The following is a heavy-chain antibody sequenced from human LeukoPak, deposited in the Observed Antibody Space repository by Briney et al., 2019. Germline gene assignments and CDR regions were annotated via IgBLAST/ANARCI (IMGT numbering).Heavy chain of an antibody. CDR3: ARELSAAPDY. CDR1: GFTFSDYY. CDR2: ISSSSSYT. D-gene: IGHD3-10*01. V-gene: IGHV3-11*06. J-gene: IGHJ4*02. Sequence: GGSPRLSCAASGFTFSDYYMSWIRQAPGKGLEWVSYISSSSSYTNYADSVKGRFTISRDNAKNSLYLQMNSLRAEDTAVYYCARELSAAPDYWGQGTLVTVSS.